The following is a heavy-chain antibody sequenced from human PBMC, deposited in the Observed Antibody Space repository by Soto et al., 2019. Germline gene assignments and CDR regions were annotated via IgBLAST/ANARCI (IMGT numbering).Heavy chain of an antibody. J-gene: IGHJ2*01. CDR3: ATRYGDYGTWYFDL. D-gene: IGHD4-17*01. CDR2: IFHSGPT. V-gene: IGHV4-4*02. Sequence: QVQLQESGPGLVKPSGTLSLTCAVSGGSIISRHWWTWVRQPPGKGLEWIGEIFHSGPTNYNPSLKSRVTMSVLKSKNQFVLTLTSVTAADTAVYYCATRYGDYGTWYFDLWGRGTLVTVSS. CDR1: GGSIISRHW.